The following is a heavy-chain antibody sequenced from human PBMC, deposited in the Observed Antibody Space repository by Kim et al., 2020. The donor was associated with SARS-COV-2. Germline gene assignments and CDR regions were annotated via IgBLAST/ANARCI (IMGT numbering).Heavy chain of an antibody. CDR2: IYSSGAT. D-gene: IGHD6-19*01. V-gene: IGHV4-4*07. Sequence: SETLSLTCSVSGDSIGSYYWNWIRQPAGKGLEYIGRIYSSGATNYNPSPKSRVSVSVDTSKNRFSLRLNSVTAADTAVYYCARGGIAVPGAAVTRYYYYTMDVWGQGNTVTVSS. J-gene: IGHJ6*02. CDR1: GDSIGSYY. CDR3: ARGGIAVPGAAVTRYYYYTMDV.